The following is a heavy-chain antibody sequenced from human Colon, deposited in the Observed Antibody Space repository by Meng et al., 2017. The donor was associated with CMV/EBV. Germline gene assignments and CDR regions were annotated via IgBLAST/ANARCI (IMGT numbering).Heavy chain of an antibody. J-gene: IGHJ4*02. V-gene: IGHV1-2*02. CDR3: ARAGDDYFDF. D-gene: IGHD5-24*01. Sequence: SCKTSGYTVTGYKIHWVRQAPGQGLEWMGWINPNMGGTTYAQKFQGRVTVTRDTSISTAYMELNSLRSDDTAVYYCARAGDDYFDFWGQGTLVTVSS. CDR2: INPNMGGT. CDR1: GYTVTGYK.